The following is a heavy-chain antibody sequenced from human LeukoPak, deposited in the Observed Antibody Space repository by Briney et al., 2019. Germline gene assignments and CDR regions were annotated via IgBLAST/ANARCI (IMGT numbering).Heavy chain of an antibody. CDR2: IKQDGSEK. Sequence: GGSLRLSCAASGFTFSSYWMTWVRQAPGKGLEWVAKIKQDGSEKYYVDSVKGRFTISRDNAKNSMYLQMNSLGAEDTAVYYCARRGTSSSWAHFDYWGQGTLVTVSS. CDR1: GFTFSSYW. V-gene: IGHV3-7*05. J-gene: IGHJ4*02. CDR3: ARRGTSSSWAHFDY. D-gene: IGHD6-13*01.